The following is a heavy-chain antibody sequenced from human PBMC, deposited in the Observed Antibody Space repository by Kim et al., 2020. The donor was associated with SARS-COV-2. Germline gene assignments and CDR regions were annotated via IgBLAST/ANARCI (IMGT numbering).Heavy chain of an antibody. CDR1: GYTFTSYY. V-gene: IGHV1-46*01. CDR3: ARVAGCSSTSCYGGEEGIDY. J-gene: IGHJ4*02. CDR2: INPSGGST. D-gene: IGHD2-2*01. Sequence: ASVKVSCKASGYTFTSYYMHWVRQAPGQGLEWMGIINPSGGSTSYAQKFQGRVTMTRDTSTSTVYMELSSLRSEDTAVYYCARVAGCSSTSCYGGEEGIDYWGQGTLVTVSS.